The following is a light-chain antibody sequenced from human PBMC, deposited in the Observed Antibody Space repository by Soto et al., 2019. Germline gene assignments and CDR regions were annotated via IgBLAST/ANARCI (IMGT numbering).Light chain of an antibody. Sequence: EIVLTQSPATLSLSPGERATLSCRASQSVISYLAWYQQKPGQAPRLLIYDASSRATGIPDRFSGSGSGTDFTLTISRLEPEDFAVYYCQHYGSLVLTFGGGTKVEIK. V-gene: IGKV3-20*01. CDR2: DAS. CDR1: QSVISY. J-gene: IGKJ4*01. CDR3: QHYGSLVLT.